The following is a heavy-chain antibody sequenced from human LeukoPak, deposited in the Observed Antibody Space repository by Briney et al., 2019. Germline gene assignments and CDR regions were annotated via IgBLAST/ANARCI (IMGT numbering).Heavy chain of an antibody. D-gene: IGHD3-22*01. CDR3: ARDLGASSGYFDY. CDR1: GFPVSSNY. J-gene: IGHJ4*02. Sequence: GSLSLSCAASGFPVSSNYMSWVRPAPGKGLEWVSVIYSGGSTYYADSVKGRFTISRDNSKNTLYLQMYSLRAEDTAVYYCARDLGASSGYFDYWGQGTLVTVSS. CDR2: IYSGGST. V-gene: IGHV3-53*01.